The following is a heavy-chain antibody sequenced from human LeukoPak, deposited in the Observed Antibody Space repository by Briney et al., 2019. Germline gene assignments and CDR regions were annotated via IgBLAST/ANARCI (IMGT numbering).Heavy chain of an antibody. Sequence: GGSLRLSCAASGFTFSSYWMSWVRQAPGKGLDWISYISSDSSYTRYADSVKGRFTVSRDNAKNSLYLQMNSLRAEDTAVYYCARLHSTAAAGTYDYWGQGTLVTVSS. J-gene: IGHJ4*02. V-gene: IGHV3-21*05. CDR1: GFTFSSYW. D-gene: IGHD6-13*01. CDR3: ARLHSTAAAGTYDY. CDR2: ISSDSSYT.